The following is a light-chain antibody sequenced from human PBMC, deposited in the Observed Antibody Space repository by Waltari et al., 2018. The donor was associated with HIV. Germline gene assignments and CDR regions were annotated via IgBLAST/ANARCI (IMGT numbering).Light chain of an antibody. Sequence: SYVLTQPPSVSVAPGAAATISCGAWNIGGKSVHWYKQQPGQAPVLVTRYNSDRPSAIPDRISGSNSGHTATLTITSVEAGDEATYYCQVWDSSNEHVVFGGGTELTVL. V-gene: IGLV3-21*04. CDR1: NIGGKS. CDR2: YNS. CDR3: QVWDSSNEHVV. J-gene: IGLJ3*02.